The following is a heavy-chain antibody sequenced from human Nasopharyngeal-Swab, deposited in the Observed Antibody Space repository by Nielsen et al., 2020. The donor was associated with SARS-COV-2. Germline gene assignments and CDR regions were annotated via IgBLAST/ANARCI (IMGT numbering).Heavy chain of an antibody. D-gene: IGHD3-22*01. Sequence: WIRQPPGKGLEWIGYIYYSGSTYYNPSLKSRVTISVDTSKNQFSLKPSSVTAADTAVYYCARATMIVVVIGAFDIWGQGTMVTVSS. CDR3: ARATMIVVVIGAFDI. V-gene: IGHV4-31*02. CDR2: IYYSGST. J-gene: IGHJ3*02.